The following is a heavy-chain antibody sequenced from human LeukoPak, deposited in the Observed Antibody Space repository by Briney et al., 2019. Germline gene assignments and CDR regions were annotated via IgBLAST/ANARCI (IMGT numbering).Heavy chain of an antibody. CDR2: IYYSGST. Sequence: SETLSLTCTVSRGSISSYYWSWIRRPPGKGLEWIGYIYYSGSTDYNPSLKSRVTISVDTSKNQFSLKLSSVTAADTAVYYCAGGYSYGTEYDYWGQGTLVTVSS. CDR3: AGGYSYGTEYDY. CDR1: RGSISSYY. D-gene: IGHD5-18*01. V-gene: IGHV4-59*01. J-gene: IGHJ4*02.